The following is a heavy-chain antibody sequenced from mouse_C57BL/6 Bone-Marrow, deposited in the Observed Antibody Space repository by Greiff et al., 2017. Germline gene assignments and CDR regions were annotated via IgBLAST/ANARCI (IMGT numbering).Heavy chain of an antibody. Sequence: EVQLVESGGGLVQPKGSLKLSCAASGFSFNTYAMNWVRQAPGTGLEWVARIRSKSNNYAPYYADSVKDRFTISRDDSESMLYLQMNNLKTEDTAMYYCVRLHSFAYWGQGTLVTVAA. CDR2: IRSKSNNYAP. CDR1: GFSFNTYA. J-gene: IGHJ3*01. V-gene: IGHV10-1*01. CDR3: VRLHSFAY.